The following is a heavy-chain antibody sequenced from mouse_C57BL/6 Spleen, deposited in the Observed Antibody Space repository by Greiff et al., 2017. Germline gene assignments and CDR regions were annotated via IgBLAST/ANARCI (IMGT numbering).Heavy chain of an antibody. CDR1: GYTFTSYW. D-gene: IGHD1-1*01. V-gene: IGHV1-72*01. Sequence: VQLQQPGAELVKPGASVKLSCKASGYTFTSYWMHWVKQRPGRGLEWIGRIDPTSGGTKYNEKFKSKATLTVDKPSSTAYMQLSSLTSEDSAVYYCARSDYYGSTSPYFDVWGTGTTVTVSS. CDR3: ARSDYYGSTSPYFDV. CDR2: IDPTSGGT. J-gene: IGHJ1*03.